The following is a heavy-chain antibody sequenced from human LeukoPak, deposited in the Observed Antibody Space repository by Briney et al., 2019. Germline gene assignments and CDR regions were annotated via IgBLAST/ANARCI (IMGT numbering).Heavy chain of an antibody. CDR2: IHNNGDS. V-gene: IGHV4-59*01. CDR1: GDSIRSYY. J-gene: IGHJ4*02. D-gene: IGHD3-22*01. Sequence: SETLSLTCIVSGDSIRSYYWNWIRQAPGKALEWIGHIHNNGDSAYNFSLKSRVTISMDTSKNQFSLKLSSVTAADAAVYYCGRWGYFDSGNYFVVDYWGQGTVVTVSS. CDR3: GRWGYFDSGNYFVVDY.